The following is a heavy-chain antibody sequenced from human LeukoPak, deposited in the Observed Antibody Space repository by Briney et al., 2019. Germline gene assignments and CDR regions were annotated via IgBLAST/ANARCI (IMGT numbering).Heavy chain of an antibody. CDR2: ISVGGTGT. J-gene: IGHJ4*02. D-gene: IGHD6-19*01. CDR3: AKRDNSGWYSLDY. CDR1: GFTFSSYA. Sequence: GGSLRLSCAASGFTFSSYAMSWVRQAPGKGLEWVSSISVGGTGTYYADSVKGRFTISRDNSKHTLSLQMNSLRADDTAVYYCAKRDNSGWYSLDYWAREPWSPSPQ. V-gene: IGHV3-23*01.